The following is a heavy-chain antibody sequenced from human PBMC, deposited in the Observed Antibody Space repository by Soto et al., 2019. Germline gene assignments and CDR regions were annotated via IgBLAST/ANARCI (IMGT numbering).Heavy chain of an antibody. V-gene: IGHV3-23*01. Sequence: PGGSLRLSCAASGFTFSSYAMSWVRQAPGKGLEWVSAISGSGGSTYYADSVKGRFTISRDNSKNTLYLQMNSLRAEDTAVYYCAKGPYYYDSSGYSRLYFDYWGQGTLVTVSS. D-gene: IGHD3-22*01. CDR3: AKGPYYYDSSGYSRLYFDY. J-gene: IGHJ4*02. CDR1: GFTFSSYA. CDR2: ISGSGGST.